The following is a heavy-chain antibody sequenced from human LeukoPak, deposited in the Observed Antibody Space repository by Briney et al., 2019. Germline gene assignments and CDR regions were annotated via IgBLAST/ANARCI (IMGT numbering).Heavy chain of an antibody. CDR2: IYYSGST. D-gene: IGHD2-2*01. CDR3: ASTWYCSSTSCNWFDP. CDR1: GGSISSYY. Sequence: SETLSLTCTVSGGSISSYYWSWIRQPPGKGLEWIGYIYYSGSTNYNPSLKSRVTISVDTSKNQFSLKLSSVTAADTAVYYCASTWYCSSTSCNWFDPWGQGTLVTVSS. V-gene: IGHV4-59*08. J-gene: IGHJ5*02.